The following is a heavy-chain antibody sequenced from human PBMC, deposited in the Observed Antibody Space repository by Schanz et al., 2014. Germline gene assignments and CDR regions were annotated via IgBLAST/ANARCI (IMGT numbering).Heavy chain of an antibody. CDR3: ARHGGIPYYPIDV. J-gene: IGHJ6*02. Sequence: QVQLQESGPGLVKPSQTLSLPCTVSGASISSGGYYWDWIPLLPGKGLEWIGYISYSGSTSFNPSLKSRLTMSVDTSKNQFSLRLSSVTAADTAVYYCARHGGIPYYPIDVWGQGTTVTVSS. CDR2: ISYSGST. V-gene: IGHV4-31*03. CDR1: GASISSGGYY. D-gene: IGHD3-16*01.